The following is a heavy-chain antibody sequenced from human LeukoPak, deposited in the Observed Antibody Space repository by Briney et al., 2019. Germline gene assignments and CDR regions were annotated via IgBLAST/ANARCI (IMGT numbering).Heavy chain of an antibody. CDR1: GYTFTGYY. D-gene: IGHD3-10*01. V-gene: IGHV1-2*02. CDR3: AREGREFGPHKLAGFDY. CDR2: INPNSGGT. J-gene: IGHJ4*02. Sequence: ASVTVSCKPSGYTFTGYYMHWVRLAPGQGLEWMGWINPNSGGTNYAQKFQGRVTMTRDTSITTAYMELSGLRSDDTAMYYCAREGREFGPHKLAGFDYWGQGTLVTVSS.